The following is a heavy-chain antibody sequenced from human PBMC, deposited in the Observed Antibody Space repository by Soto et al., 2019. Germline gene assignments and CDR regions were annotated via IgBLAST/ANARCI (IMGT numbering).Heavy chain of an antibody. V-gene: IGHV4-59*01. J-gene: IGHJ4*02. CDR3: TRANWYSEY. Sequence: QVQLQESGPGLVKPSETLSLTCTVSGVSISNNYWSWIRQPPGKGLDWIGYIYYNGNTNYSPSLKSRVTMSVDTSRNQISLKLTTVTAADTAVYYCTRANWYSEYWGQGTLVTVSS. CDR2: IYYNGNT. D-gene: IGHD7-27*01. CDR1: GVSISNNY.